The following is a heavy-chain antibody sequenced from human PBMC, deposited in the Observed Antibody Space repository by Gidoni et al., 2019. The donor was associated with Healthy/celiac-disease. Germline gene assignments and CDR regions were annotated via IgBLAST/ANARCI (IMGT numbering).Heavy chain of an antibody. CDR2: ISGSGGST. J-gene: IGHJ4*02. CDR3: AKPISLERRILRETDDGFDY. CDR1: GFTFSSYA. V-gene: IGHV3-23*01. D-gene: IGHD2-15*01. Sequence: EVQLLESGGGLVQPGGSLRLSCAAYGFTFSSYAMSWVRQAPGKGLVWVSAISGSGGSTYYADSVKGRFTISRDNSKNTLYLQMNSLRAEDTAVYYCAKPISLERRILRETDDGFDYWGQGTLVTVSS.